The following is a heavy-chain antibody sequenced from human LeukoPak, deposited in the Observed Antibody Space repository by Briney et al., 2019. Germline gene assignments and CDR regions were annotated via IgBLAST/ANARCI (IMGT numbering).Heavy chain of an antibody. CDR2: VFNGGST. V-gene: IGHV4-59*11. Sequence: PSETLSLTCTVSGASITDHFWSWVQQPPGKGLEWIGYVFNGGSTNYNPSLKSRVTMSLDPSRDQFSLRLSSVTTADTAIYYCATRPAASTWYGVFDYWSQGTLVTVSS. CDR3: ATRPAASTWYGVFDY. CDR1: GASITDHF. D-gene: IGHD6-13*01. J-gene: IGHJ4*02.